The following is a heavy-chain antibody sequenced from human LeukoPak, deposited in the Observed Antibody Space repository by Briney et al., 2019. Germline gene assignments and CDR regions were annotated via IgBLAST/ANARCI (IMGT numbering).Heavy chain of an antibody. J-gene: IGHJ4*02. CDR3: AKSGGYYDSRRYYFDY. CDR2: LSDGGSNK. V-gene: IGHV3-30*18. Sequence: GGPLRPSSAASGSTFSSYGRCWVRQAPGKGLGWVAVLSDGGSNKYYADSVKAPFTISRANPKNTLYLQMISLRAEDTAVYCCAKSGGYYDSRRYYFDYWGQGTLPPSPQ. D-gene: IGHD3-22*01. CDR1: GSTFSSYG.